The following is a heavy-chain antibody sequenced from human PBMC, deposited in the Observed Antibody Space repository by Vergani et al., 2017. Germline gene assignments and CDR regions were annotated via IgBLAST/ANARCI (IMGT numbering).Heavy chain of an antibody. J-gene: IGHJ4*02. CDR3: AIVTDYYDSSGYYLDY. D-gene: IGHD3-22*01. V-gene: IGHV1-24*01. CDR2: FDPEHGEV. CDR1: GYSLTELT. Sequence: QVQLVQSGSEVRKPGASVQVSCQVSGYSLTELTIHWVRQDPGKGLEWMGGFDPEHGEVPFSHHIKGRVTMTEDRSTDTAYMELSSLRPEDTALYCCAIVTDYYDSSGYYLDYWGQGTLVTVSS.